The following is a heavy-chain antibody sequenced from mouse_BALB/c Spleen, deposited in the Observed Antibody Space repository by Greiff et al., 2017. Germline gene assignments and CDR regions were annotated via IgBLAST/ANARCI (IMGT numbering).Heavy chain of an antibody. D-gene: IGHD4-1*01. J-gene: IGHJ3*01. CDR3: ASELGRGFAY. CDR2: IWAGGST. Sequence: VMLVESGPGLVAPSQSLSITCTVSGFSLTSYGVHWVRQPPGKGLEWLGVIWAGGSTNYNSALMSRLSISKDNSKSQVFLKMNSLQTDDTAMYYCASELGRGFAYWGQGTLVTVSA. V-gene: IGHV2-9*02. CDR1: GFSLTSYG.